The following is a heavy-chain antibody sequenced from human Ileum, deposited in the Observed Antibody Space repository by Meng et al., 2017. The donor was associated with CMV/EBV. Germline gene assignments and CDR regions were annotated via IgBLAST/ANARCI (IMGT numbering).Heavy chain of an antibody. CDR2: IYSSGST. Sequence: SCAASGLTVDANHVSWVRRAPGKGLEYVSLIYSSGSTYYTGSVKGRFTVSRDNSKNRLYLHMNSLKIDDTAVYYCASESVRIGDNFSYWGQGTLVTVSS. CDR3: ASESVRIGDNFSY. D-gene: IGHD3-10*01. V-gene: IGHV3-66*03. J-gene: IGHJ4*02. CDR1: GLTVDANH.